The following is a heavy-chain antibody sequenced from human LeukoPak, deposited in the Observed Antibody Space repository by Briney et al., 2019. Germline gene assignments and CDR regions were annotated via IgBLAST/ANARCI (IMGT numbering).Heavy chain of an antibody. CDR2: ISAYNGNT. J-gene: IGHJ4*02. V-gene: IGHV1-18*01. CDR3: AKGDVFPPYYFDY. CDR1: GYTFTSFG. D-gene: IGHD2-21*01. Sequence: ASVKVSCKASGYTFTSFGISWVRQAPGQGLEWMGWISAYNGNTKSAQKFQGRVTMTTDTSTNTAYMELRSLRSDDTAVYYCAKGDVFPPYYFDYWGQGTLVTVSS.